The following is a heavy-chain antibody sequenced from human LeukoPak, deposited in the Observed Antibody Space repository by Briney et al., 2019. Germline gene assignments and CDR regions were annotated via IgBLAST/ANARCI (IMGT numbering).Heavy chain of an antibody. CDR2: INHSGST. V-gene: IGHV4-34*01. D-gene: IGHD4-23*01. J-gene: IGHJ5*02. CDR1: GGSFTGYY. Sequence: PSETLSLTCADYGGSFTGYYWSWIRQPPGKGLEWIGEINHSGSTNYNPSPKSRVTISLDTSKNQFSLKLTSVTAADTAVYYCARVPDYGGNYSRTLNWFDPWGQGTLVTVSS. CDR3: ARVPDYGGNYSRTLNWFDP.